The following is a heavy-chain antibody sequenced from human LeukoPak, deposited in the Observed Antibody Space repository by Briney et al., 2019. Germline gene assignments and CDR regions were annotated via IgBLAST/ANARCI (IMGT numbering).Heavy chain of an antibody. V-gene: IGHV1-18*01. CDR1: GYTFTSYG. J-gene: IGHJ6*02. CDR2: ISAYNGNT. Sequence: ASVKVSCKASGYTFTSYGISWVRQAPGQGLEWMGWISAYNGNTNYAQRLQGRVTMTTDTSTSTAYMELRSLRSDDTAVYYCARGGGVYYYYYYGMDVWGQGTTVTVSS. D-gene: IGHD3-16*01. CDR3: ARGGGVYYYYYYGMDV.